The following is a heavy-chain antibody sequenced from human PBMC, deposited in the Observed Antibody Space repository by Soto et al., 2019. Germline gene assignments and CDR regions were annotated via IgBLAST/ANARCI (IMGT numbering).Heavy chain of an antibody. CDR3: AREMTGELTGGDDY. V-gene: IGHV3-48*02. D-gene: IGHD1-26*01. Sequence: EVQLVESGGGLVQPGGSLRLSCAASGFTFSSYSMNWVRQAPGKGLEWVSYISSSSSTIYYADSVKGRFTISRDNAKNSLYLQMNSLRDEDTAVYYCAREMTGELTGGDDYWGQGTLVTVSS. CDR1: GFTFSSYS. CDR2: ISSSSSTI. J-gene: IGHJ4*02.